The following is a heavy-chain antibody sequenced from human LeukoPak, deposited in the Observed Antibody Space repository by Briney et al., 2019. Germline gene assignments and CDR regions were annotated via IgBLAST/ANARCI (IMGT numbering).Heavy chain of an antibody. J-gene: IGHJ4*02. CDR3: ARDVLSGYDESGGYFDY. CDR1: GGSFSGYY. D-gene: IGHD5-12*01. Sequence: PSETLSLTCAVYGGSFSGYYWSWIRQPPGKGPEWIGEINHSGSTNYNPSLKSRVTISVDTSKNQFSLKLSSVTAADTAVYYCARDVLSGYDESGGYFDYWGQGTLVTVSS. V-gene: IGHV4-34*01. CDR2: INHSGST.